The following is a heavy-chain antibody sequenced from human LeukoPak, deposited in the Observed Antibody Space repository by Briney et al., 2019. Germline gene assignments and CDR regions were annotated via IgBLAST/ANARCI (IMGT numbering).Heavy chain of an antibody. Sequence: ASVQVSCKASRYTFTSYDINWVRQPTGQGLEWMGWMNPNSGNTGYAQQFQGKVTMTRNTSISTAYMELSSLRSEDTAVYYCARGRSGSYYYGMDVWGQGTTVTVSS. CDR1: RYTFTSYD. CDR3: ARGRSGSYYYGMDV. D-gene: IGHD3-10*01. V-gene: IGHV1-8*01. CDR2: MNPNSGNT. J-gene: IGHJ6*02.